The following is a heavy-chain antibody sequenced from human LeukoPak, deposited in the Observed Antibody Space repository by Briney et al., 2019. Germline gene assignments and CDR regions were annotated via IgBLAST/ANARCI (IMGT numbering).Heavy chain of an antibody. V-gene: IGHV1-46*01. Sequence: ASLKVSCKASGYTFRSYLMHEVRQAPRQGLEWMGIINPTGGSTTYAQKFQGRVTMTRDTSTSTVYMELSSLRSDDTAVYYCARTAARRFDYWGQGTLVTVSS. CDR3: ARTAARRFDY. CDR1: GYTFRSYL. J-gene: IGHJ4*02. CDR2: INPTGGST. D-gene: IGHD6-6*01.